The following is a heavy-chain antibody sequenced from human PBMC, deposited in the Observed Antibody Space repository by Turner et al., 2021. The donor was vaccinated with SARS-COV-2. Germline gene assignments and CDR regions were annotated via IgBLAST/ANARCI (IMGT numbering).Heavy chain of an antibody. Sequence: QLQLQESGPGLVKPSETLSFTCTVSGGSISSSSYYWGWIRQPPGKGLEWIGSIYYSGSTYYNPSLKSRVTISVDTSKNQFSLKLSSVTAADTAVYYCARHWEVAAAAYLARFDPWGQGTLVTVSS. CDR3: ARHWEVAAAAYLARFDP. CDR1: GGSISSSSYY. D-gene: IGHD6-13*01. CDR2: IYYSGST. J-gene: IGHJ5*02. V-gene: IGHV4-39*01.